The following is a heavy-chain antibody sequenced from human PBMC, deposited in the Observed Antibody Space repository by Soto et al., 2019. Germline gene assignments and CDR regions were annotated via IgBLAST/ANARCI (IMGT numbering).Heavy chain of an antibody. Sequence: QVQLVQSGAEVKKPGASVKVSCKASGYTFTSYAMHWVRQAPGQRLEWMGWINAGNGNTKYSQKFQGRVTITRDTSASTAYMELSSLRSEDTAVYYCVQGYSSGWTGDWGQGPLVTVSS. CDR2: INAGNGNT. J-gene: IGHJ4*02. V-gene: IGHV1-3*01. D-gene: IGHD6-19*01. CDR3: VQGYSSGWTGD. CDR1: GYTFTSYA.